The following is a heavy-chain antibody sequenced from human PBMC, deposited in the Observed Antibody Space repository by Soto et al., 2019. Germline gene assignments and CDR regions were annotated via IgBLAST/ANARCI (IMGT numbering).Heavy chain of an antibody. Sequence: QVQLVESGGAVVQPGRSLRLSCAASGFTFSDHGMHWVRQAPGKGLEWVAVIRYDGGNEYYADSVKGRFTISRDDSKSTLHLQMNSLRAEDTAVYFCARDRLQRFDYWGQGTVVAVSS. CDR2: IRYDGGNE. J-gene: IGHJ4*01. CDR3: ARDRLQRFDY. D-gene: IGHD5-18*01. CDR1: GFTFSDHG. V-gene: IGHV3-33*01.